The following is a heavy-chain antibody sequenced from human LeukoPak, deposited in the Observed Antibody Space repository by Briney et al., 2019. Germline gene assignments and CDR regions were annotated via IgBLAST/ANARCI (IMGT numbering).Heavy chain of an antibody. CDR1: GDSIVTTNW. CDR2: IYHTGST. D-gene: IGHD3/OR15-3a*01. CDR3: TRSPSDWQSRVLLS. Sequence: SDTLSLPCAVSGDSIVTTNWRSWVRQPPGKGLEWIGEIYHTGSTNNNPSLKIRVTISVDKSKNQFSLRLSFVTAADTAVYYCTRSPSDWQSRVLLSWGQGTLVTVSS. J-gene: IGHJ5*02. V-gene: IGHV4-4*02.